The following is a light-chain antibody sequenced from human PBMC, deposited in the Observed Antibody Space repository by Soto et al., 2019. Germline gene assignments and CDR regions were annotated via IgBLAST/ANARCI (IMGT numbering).Light chain of an antibody. V-gene: IGKV1-5*03. J-gene: IGKJ1*01. CDR3: QQYNSYST. CDR2: KAS. Sequence: DIQMTQSPSTLSTTVGDRVTITCRASQSISNWLAWYQQKPGKAPNLLIYKASSLESGVPSRFSGSGSGTGFTLTISSLQPDDFATYYCQQYNSYSTFGQGTKVDIK. CDR1: QSISNW.